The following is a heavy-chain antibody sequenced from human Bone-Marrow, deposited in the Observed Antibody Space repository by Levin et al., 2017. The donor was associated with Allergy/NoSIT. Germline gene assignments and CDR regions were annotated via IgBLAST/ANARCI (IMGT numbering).Heavy chain of an antibody. CDR1: GGYITSGNFY. Sequence: SCTVSGGYITSGNFYWSWIRQHPGKGPEWLGYIYFSGSTYYNPSLGGRLTFSVDTSKHQFSLKLNSVTAADTAVYYCARSGNHWYFDLWGRGTLVTVSS. D-gene: IGHD1-14*01. CDR3: ARSGNHWYFDL. V-gene: IGHV4-31*03. J-gene: IGHJ2*01. CDR2: IYFSGST.